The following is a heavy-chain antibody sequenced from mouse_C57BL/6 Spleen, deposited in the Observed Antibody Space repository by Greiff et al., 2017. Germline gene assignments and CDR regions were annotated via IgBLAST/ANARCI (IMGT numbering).Heavy chain of an antibody. CDR1: GYAFSSSW. V-gene: IGHV1-82*01. Sequence: LQESGPELVKPGASVKISCKASGYAFSSSWMNWVKQRPGKGLEWIGRIYPGDGDTNYNGKFKGKATLTADKSSSTAYMQLSSLTSEDSAVYFCATPITTVVVDYWGQGTSVTVSS. D-gene: IGHD1-1*01. CDR2: IYPGDGDT. CDR3: ATPITTVVVDY. J-gene: IGHJ4*01.